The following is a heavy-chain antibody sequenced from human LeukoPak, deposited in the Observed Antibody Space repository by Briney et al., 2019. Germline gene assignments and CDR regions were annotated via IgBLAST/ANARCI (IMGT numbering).Heavy chain of an antibody. CDR2: IKQDGSEI. CDR3: ARDKIVGPTALDY. J-gene: IGHJ4*02. Sequence: PGGSLRLSCAASGFTFSSYSMNWVRQAPGKGLEWVANIKQDGSEIYYVDSVKGRFTISRDNSRNSLYLQMNSLRAEDTSVYYCARDKIVGPTALDYWGRGTLVTVSS. D-gene: IGHD2-21*01. CDR1: GFTFSSYS. V-gene: IGHV3-7*01.